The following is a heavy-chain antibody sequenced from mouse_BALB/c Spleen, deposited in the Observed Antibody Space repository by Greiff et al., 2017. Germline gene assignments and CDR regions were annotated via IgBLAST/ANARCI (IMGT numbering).Heavy chain of an antibody. CDR3: AREDSSGYVAY. Sequence: DVMLVESGGGLVKPGGSLKLSCAASGFTFSSYAMSWVRQSPEKRLEWVAEISSGGSYTYYPDTVTGRFTISRDNAKNTLYLEMSSLRSEDTAMYYCAREDSSGYVAYWGQGTLVTVSA. CDR2: ISSGGSYT. V-gene: IGHV5-9-4*01. CDR1: GFTFSSYA. J-gene: IGHJ3*01. D-gene: IGHD3-2*01.